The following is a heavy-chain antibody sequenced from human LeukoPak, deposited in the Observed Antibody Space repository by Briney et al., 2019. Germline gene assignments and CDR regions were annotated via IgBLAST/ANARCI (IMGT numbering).Heavy chain of an antibody. CDR2: IKQDGSDK. D-gene: IGHD1-26*01. J-gene: IGHJ4*02. CDR3: ARAGATTDY. Sequence: GGSLRLSCAASGFTFSNFWMTWVRQAPGKGLEWVANIKQDGSDKYYVDSVKGRFTISRDNAKNSLYLQMNSLRAEDTAVYYCARAGATTDYWGQGTLVTVSS. V-gene: IGHV3-7*01. CDR1: GFTFSNFW.